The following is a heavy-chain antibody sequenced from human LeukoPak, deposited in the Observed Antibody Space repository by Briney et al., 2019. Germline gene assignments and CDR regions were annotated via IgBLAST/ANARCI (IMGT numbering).Heavy chain of an antibody. CDR3: AAVDTAMAFDY. V-gene: IGHV4-59*01. J-gene: IGHJ4*02. CDR1: GGSISSYY. Sequence: SETLSLTCTVSGGSISSYYWSWIRQPPGKGLEWIGYIYYSGSTNYNPPLKSRVTISVDTSKNQFSLKLSSVTAADTDVYYCAAVDTAMAFDYWGQGTLVTVSS. D-gene: IGHD5-18*01. CDR2: IYYSGST.